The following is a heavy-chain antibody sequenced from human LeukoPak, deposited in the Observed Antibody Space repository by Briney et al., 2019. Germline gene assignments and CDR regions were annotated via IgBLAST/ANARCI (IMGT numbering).Heavy chain of an antibody. CDR1: GFTFSTHA. V-gene: IGHV3-23*01. Sequence: GGSLRLTCAGSGFTFSTHAMHWVGQAPGKGLEGVAAISGSGGSTYYADSVKGRFTISKDNSKNTVHLQVTSLRAEDTAVYYCAKNIGQRLPTGYFQHWGQGTPVTVSS. J-gene: IGHJ1*01. D-gene: IGHD6-25*01. CDR3: AKNIGQRLPTGYFQH. CDR2: ISGSGGST.